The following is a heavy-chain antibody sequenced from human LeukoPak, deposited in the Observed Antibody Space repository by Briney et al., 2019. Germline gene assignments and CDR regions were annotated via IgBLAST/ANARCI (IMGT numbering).Heavy chain of an antibody. CDR2: ISTGSSYI. D-gene: IGHD6-13*01. J-gene: IGHJ3*02. Sequence: GGSLRLSCAASGFTFSSYSMNWVRQAPGKGLEWVSSISTGSSYIYYADSVKGRFTISRDNSKNTLYLQMNSLRSDDTAVYYCARELSPSIAAANPKGGTDAFDIWGQGTMVTVSS. V-gene: IGHV3-21*04. CDR3: ARELSPSIAAANPKGGTDAFDI. CDR1: GFTFSSYS.